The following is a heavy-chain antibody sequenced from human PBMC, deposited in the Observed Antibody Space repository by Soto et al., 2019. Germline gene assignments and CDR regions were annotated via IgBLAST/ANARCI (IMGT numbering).Heavy chain of an antibody. CDR3: AHKGSGSRAIDY. V-gene: IGHV2-5*02. Sequence: SGPTLVNPTQTLTLTCTFSGFSLSTSGVGVGWIRQPPGKALEWLAVIYWDDSKTYSPSLKSRLTITKDTSRDQVVLTMTNMDPVDTATYYCAHKGSGSRAIDYWGQGTLVTVSS. CDR2: IYWDDSK. J-gene: IGHJ4*02. D-gene: IGHD3-10*01. CDR1: GFSLSTSGVG.